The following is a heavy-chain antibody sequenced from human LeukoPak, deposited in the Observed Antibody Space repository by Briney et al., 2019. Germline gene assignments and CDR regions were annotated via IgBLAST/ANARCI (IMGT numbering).Heavy chain of an antibody. CDR3: ATGTSWNDVDYSDY. J-gene: IGHJ4*02. Sequence: GGSLRLSCAASGFTFSSYSMSWVRQAPGKGLEWVSSISSSSSYIYYADSVKGRFTISRDNAKNSLYLQMNSLRAEDTAVYYCATGTSWNDVDYSDYWGQGTLVTVSS. V-gene: IGHV3-21*01. CDR2: ISSSSSYI. D-gene: IGHD1-1*01. CDR1: GFTFSSYS.